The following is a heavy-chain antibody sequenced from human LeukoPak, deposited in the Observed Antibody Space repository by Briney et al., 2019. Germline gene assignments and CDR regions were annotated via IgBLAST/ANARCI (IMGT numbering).Heavy chain of an antibody. V-gene: IGHV4-39*01. CDR3: ASLDSSG. Sequence: SETLSLTCTVAGGSTSSSSYYWGWIRQPPGKGLELIGSIYYSGSTYYTPSLKSRVTISVDTSKNQFSLKLSSVTAADTAVYYCASLDSSGWGQGTLVTVSA. D-gene: IGHD3-22*01. CDR1: GGSTSSSSYY. J-gene: IGHJ4*02. CDR2: IYYSGST.